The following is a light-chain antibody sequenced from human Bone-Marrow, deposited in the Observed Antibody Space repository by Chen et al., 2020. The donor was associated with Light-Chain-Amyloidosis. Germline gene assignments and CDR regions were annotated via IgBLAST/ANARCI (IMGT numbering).Light chain of an antibody. CDR2: RDT. CDR3: QSADSSGTYEVI. Sequence: SYELTQPPSVSVSPGQTARITCSGDDLPTKYAYWYQQKPGQAPVQVIHRDTARPSGIAERFAGSSAGTTATLTISGVQAEDEADYHCQSADSSGTYEVIFGGGTKLTVL. V-gene: IGLV3-25*03. CDR1: DLPTKY. J-gene: IGLJ2*01.